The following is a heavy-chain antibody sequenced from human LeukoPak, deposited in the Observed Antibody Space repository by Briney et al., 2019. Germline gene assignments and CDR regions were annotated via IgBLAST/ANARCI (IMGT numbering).Heavy chain of an antibody. CDR2: IRYDGSNK. V-gene: IGHV3-30*02. J-gene: IGHJ4*02. CDR1: GFTFSSHG. D-gene: IGHD6-19*01. CDR3: AKDGDSSGWAFDY. Sequence: GGSLRLSCAPSGFTFSSHGMHWVRQAPGKGREGGAFIRYDGSNKYYADSVKGRFAISRDNSKNTLYLQMNSLRAEDTAVYYCAKDGDSSGWAFDYWGQGTLVTVSS.